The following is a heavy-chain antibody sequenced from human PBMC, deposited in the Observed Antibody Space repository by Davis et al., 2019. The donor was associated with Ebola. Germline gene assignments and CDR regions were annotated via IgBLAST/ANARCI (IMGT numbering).Heavy chain of an antibody. Sequence: PGGSLRLSCAASGFTFSSYGMHWVRQAPGKGLEWVAVIWYDGSNKYYADSVKGRFTISRDNSKNTLYLQMNSLRAEDTAVYYCARRGPLRPIDYWGQGIRVIVSS. J-gene: IGHJ4*02. V-gene: IGHV3-33*01. CDR1: GFTFSSYG. CDR2: IWYDGSNK. D-gene: IGHD2-15*01. CDR3: ARRGPLRPIDY.